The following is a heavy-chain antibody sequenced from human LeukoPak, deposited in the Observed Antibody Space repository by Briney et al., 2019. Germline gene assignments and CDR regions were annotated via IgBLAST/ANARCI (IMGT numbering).Heavy chain of an antibody. D-gene: IGHD2-15*01. CDR1: GGSISSSSYY. CDR3: ARQRCSGGSCCFSDYFDY. CDR2: ISYSGST. Sequence: SETLSLTCTVSGGSISSSSYYWAWIRQSPGKGLECIGSISYSGSTYYNPSLKSRVTISVDTSKNQFSLKLSSVTAADTAVYYCARQRCSGGSCCFSDYFDYWGQGALVTVSS. J-gene: IGHJ4*02. V-gene: IGHV4-39*01.